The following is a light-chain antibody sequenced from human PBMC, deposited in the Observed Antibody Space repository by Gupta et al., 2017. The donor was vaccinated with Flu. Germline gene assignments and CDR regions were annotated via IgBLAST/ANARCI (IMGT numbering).Light chain of an antibody. Sequence: VTVTGRASQSIGSYLNWYQQKIGKAPKLLIYAASSLQSGVSSRFSGSGSGTAGTDFTLTISSLQPDDFAIYYCQQSYSTPHTFGQGTKLDIK. CDR2: AAS. V-gene: IGKV1-39*01. CDR1: QSIGSY. CDR3: QQSYSTPHT. J-gene: IGKJ2*01.